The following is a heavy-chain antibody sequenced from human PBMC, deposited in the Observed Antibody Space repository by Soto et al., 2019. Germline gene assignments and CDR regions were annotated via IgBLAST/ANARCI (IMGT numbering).Heavy chain of an antibody. CDR2: IYYSGST. V-gene: IGHV4-30-4*01. CDR3: AREPGIPLTGYWFGHYFDY. CDR1: GGSISSGDYY. Sequence: TLSLTCTVSGGSISSGDYYWSWIRQPPGKGLEWIGYIYYSGSTYYNPSLKSRVTISVDTSKNQFSLKLSSVTAADTAVYYCAREPGIPLTGYWFGHYFDYWGQGTLVTVSS. D-gene: IGHD3-9*01. J-gene: IGHJ4*02.